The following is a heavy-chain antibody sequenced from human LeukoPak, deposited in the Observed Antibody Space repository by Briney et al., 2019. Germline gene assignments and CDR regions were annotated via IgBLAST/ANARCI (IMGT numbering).Heavy chain of an antibody. D-gene: IGHD7-27*01. V-gene: IGHV3-30*02. Sequence: GGSLRLSCAASGFTFSSYGMHWVRQAPGKGLEWVAFIRYDGSNKYYADSVKGRFTISRDNSKNTLYLQMNSLRAEDTAVYYCAKGDGPPYWGGWVDWGQGTLVTVSS. CDR3: AKGDGPPYWGGWVD. J-gene: IGHJ4*02. CDR2: IRYDGSNK. CDR1: GFTFSSYG.